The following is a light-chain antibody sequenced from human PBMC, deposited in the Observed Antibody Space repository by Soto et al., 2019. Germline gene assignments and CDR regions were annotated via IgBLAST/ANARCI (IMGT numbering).Light chain of an antibody. CDR2: DVS. CDR1: SSDVGGYNY. V-gene: IGLV2-14*01. CDR3: SSYTISSTREGDV. Sequence: QSALTQPASVSGSPGQSITISCTGTSSDVGGYNYVSWYQQHPGKAPKLMIYDVSNRPSGVSNRFSGSKSGNTASLPISGLKAEDEADYYCSSYTISSTREGDVFGPGTKVTVL. J-gene: IGLJ1*01.